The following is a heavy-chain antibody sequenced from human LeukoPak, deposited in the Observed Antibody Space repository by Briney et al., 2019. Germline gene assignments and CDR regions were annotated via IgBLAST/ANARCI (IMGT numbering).Heavy chain of an antibody. D-gene: IGHD3-10*01. CDR3: ARSLYYYGSDSFDI. V-gene: IGHV4-4*07. Sequence: PSETLSLTCTVSGGSISSYYWSWIRQPAGKGLEWIGRIYTSGSTNYNPSLKSRVTMSVDTSKKQFSLKLSSVTAADTAVYYCARSLYYYGSDSFDIWGQGTMVTVSS. CDR1: GGSISSYY. CDR2: IYTSGST. J-gene: IGHJ3*02.